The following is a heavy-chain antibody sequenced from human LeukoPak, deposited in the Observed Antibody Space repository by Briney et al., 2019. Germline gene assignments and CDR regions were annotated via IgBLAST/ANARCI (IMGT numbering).Heavy chain of an antibody. J-gene: IGHJ4*02. CDR3: ARDLASTSNWEFDY. CDR2: INPNSGDT. D-gene: IGHD1-26*01. Sequence: ASVRVSCKASGYTFAGYFIHWVRQAPGQGLGWMGRINPNSGDTEYAPKFQGWVTMTRDTSISTAYVEVRRLIFDDTAVYYCARDLASTSNWEFDYWGQGTLVIVSS. V-gene: IGHV1-2*04. CDR1: GYTFAGYF.